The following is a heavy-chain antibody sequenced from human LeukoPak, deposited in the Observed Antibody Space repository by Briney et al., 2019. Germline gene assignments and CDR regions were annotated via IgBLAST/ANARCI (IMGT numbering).Heavy chain of an antibody. V-gene: IGHV1-24*01. Sequence: ASVTVSCKVSGYTLTELSMHWVRQPPGKGLEWVGGFDPEDGETIYAQKFQGRVTMTEDTSTDTAYMELSSLRSEDTAVYYCATAVLGGSVVVITTPYFDYWGQGTLVTVSS. CDR1: GYTLTELS. CDR2: FDPEDGET. CDR3: ATAVLGGSVVVITTPYFDY. D-gene: IGHD3-22*01. J-gene: IGHJ4*02.